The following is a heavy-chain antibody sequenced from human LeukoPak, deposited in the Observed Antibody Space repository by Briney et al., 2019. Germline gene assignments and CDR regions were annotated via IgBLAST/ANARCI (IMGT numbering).Heavy chain of an antibody. Sequence: SETLSLTCTVSGVSISSSNSYWGWIRQPPGKGLEWIGSIYYSGNTYYNASLKSQVSISIDTSKNQFSLRITSVAAADTAVYYCARQTGSGLFILPGGQGALVTVSS. CDR2: IYYSGNT. CDR1: GVSISSSNSY. V-gene: IGHV4-39*01. CDR3: ARQTGSGLFILP. J-gene: IGHJ4*02. D-gene: IGHD3/OR15-3a*01.